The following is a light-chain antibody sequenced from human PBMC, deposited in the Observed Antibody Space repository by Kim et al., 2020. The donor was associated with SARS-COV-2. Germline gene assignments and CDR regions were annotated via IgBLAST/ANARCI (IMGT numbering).Light chain of an antibody. V-gene: IGLV1-36*01. J-gene: IGLJ3*02. CDR3: AVWDDSLNAWV. Sequence: QRVTISCSGTTSNSRKNAVNWYQQFPGKAPQLLIYSNDVLPAGVSDRFSGSKSGTSASLAISGLQSEDEADYYGAVWDDSLNAWVFGGGTQLTVL. CDR1: TSNSRKNA. CDR2: SND.